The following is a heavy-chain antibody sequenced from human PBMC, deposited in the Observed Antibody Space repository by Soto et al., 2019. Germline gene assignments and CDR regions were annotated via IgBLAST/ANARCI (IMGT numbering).Heavy chain of an antibody. Sequence: GASVKVSCKVSGYTLTELSMHWVRQAPGKGLEWMGGFDPEDGETIYAQKFQGRVTMTEDTSTDTAYMELSSLRSEDTAVYYCATDRKHRRFYYYGMDVWGQGTTVTVSS. CDR2: FDPEDGET. CDR3: ATDRKHRRFYYYGMDV. V-gene: IGHV1-24*01. J-gene: IGHJ6*02. D-gene: IGHD2-21*01. CDR1: GYTLTELS.